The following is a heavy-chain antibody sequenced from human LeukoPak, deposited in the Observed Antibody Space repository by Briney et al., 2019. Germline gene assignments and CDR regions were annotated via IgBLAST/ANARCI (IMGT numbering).Heavy chain of an antibody. Sequence: ASVKVSCKASGYTFTRFYIHWVRQAPGQGLEWMGMINPSGDTTNYARKFQGRIAMTRDTSTSTVYMELSSLRSEDTAVYYCARVSEYYDFWSGPKYYFDYWGQGTLVTVSS. D-gene: IGHD3-3*01. V-gene: IGHV1-46*01. CDR1: GYTFTRFY. CDR2: INPSGDTT. CDR3: ARVSEYYDFWSGPKYYFDY. J-gene: IGHJ4*02.